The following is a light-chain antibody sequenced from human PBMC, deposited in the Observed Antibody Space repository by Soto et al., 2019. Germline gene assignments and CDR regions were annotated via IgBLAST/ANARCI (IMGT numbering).Light chain of an antibody. CDR1: QNIHNY. CDR2: SVS. V-gene: IGKV1-39*01. J-gene: IGKJ5*01. Sequence: DIQMTQSPSSLSASVGERVTITCRASQNIHNYLNWYQQKPGQAPKPLLNSVSILQSGVPTRFSGRRSGTDFTLTIDSLELEDFAIYYCQQGHSYPLTFGQGTRL. CDR3: QQGHSYPLT.